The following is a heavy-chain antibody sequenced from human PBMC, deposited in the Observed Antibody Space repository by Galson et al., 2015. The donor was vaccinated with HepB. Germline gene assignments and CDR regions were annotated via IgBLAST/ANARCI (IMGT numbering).Heavy chain of an antibody. CDR2: IWYDGSNK. J-gene: IGHJ6*02. Sequence: SLRLSCAASGFTFSSYGMHWVRQAPGKGLEWVAAIWYDGSNKYYADSVKGRFTISRDNSKNTLYLQMNSLRAEDTAVYYCARSATLTTGGPYYYYYYGMDVWGQGTTVTVSS. V-gene: IGHV3-33*08. D-gene: IGHD4-17*01. CDR1: GFTFSSYG. CDR3: ARSATLTTGGPYYYYYYGMDV.